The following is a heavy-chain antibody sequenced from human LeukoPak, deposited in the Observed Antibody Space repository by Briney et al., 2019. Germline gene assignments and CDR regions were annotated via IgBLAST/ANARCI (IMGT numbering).Heavy chain of an antibody. V-gene: IGHV1-2*02. CDR3: ARVNGWFGETQGAFDS. D-gene: IGHD3-10*01. Sequence: ASVKVSCKASGYTFTGYYMHWVRQAPGQGLEWMGWINPNSGGTNYAQKFQGRVTMTRDTSISTAYMELSRLRSDDTAVYYCARVNGWFGETQGAFDSWGQGTMVTVSS. J-gene: IGHJ3*02. CDR2: INPNSGGT. CDR1: GYTFTGYY.